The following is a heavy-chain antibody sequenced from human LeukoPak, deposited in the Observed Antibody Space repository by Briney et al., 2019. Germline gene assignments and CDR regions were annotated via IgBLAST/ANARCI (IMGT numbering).Heavy chain of an antibody. CDR2: INHSGST. D-gene: IGHD3-10*01. Sequence: PSETLSLTCAVYGGSFSGYYWSWIRQPPGKGLEWIGEINHSGSTNYNPSLKSRVTISVDTSKNQFSLKLSSVTAADTAVYYCAREYGSGSYYRKYYFDYWGQGTLVTASS. V-gene: IGHV4-34*01. CDR3: AREYGSGSYYRKYYFDY. J-gene: IGHJ4*02. CDR1: GGSFSGYY.